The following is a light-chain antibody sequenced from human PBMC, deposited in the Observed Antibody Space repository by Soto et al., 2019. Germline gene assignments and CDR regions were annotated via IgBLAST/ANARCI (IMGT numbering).Light chain of an antibody. CDR3: QSYDSSLREV. CDR1: SSNIGAGYD. CDR2: GNS. Sequence: QSVLTQPPSVSGAPGQRVTISCTGSSSNIGAGYDVHWYQQLPGTAPKLLIYGNSNRPSGVPDRFSGSKSGTSAFLAITGLQAEDEADYYCQSYDSSLREVFGGGTKVTVL. V-gene: IGLV1-40*01. J-gene: IGLJ2*01.